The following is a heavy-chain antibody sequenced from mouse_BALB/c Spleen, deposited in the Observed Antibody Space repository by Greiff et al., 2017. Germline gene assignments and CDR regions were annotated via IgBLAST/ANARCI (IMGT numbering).Heavy chain of an antibody. CDR1: GFSLTGYG. D-gene: IGHD2-4*01. V-gene: IGHV2-6-7*01. CDR2: IWGDGST. J-gene: IGHJ4*01. Sequence: QVQLKESGPGLVAPSQSLSITCTVSGFSLTGYGVNWVRQPPGKGLEWLGMIWGDGSTDYNSALKSRLSISKDNSKSQVFLKMNSLQTDDTARYYCARSMITRAMDYWGQGTSVTVSS. CDR3: ARSMITRAMDY.